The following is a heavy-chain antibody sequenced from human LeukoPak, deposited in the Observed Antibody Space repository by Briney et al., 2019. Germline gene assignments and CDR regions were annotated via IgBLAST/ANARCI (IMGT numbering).Heavy chain of an antibody. V-gene: IGHV3-23*01. Sequence: PGGSLRLSCAASGFSFSNYAMSWVRQAPGKGLEWVSTISGGGVTTYYAASVKGRFTISRDNSKSTLYLQMNSLGVDDTAVYYCAKDQYTSGWSPFDYWGQGTLVTVSS. CDR2: ISGGGVTT. CDR3: AKDQYTSGWSPFDY. J-gene: IGHJ4*02. D-gene: IGHD6-19*01. CDR1: GFSFSNYA.